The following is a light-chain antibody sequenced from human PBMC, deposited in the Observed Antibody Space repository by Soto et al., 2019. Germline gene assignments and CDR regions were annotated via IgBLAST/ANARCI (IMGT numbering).Light chain of an antibody. CDR1: ISDVGAYNL. CDR3: ASLTTTNFV. V-gene: IGLV2-14*01. J-gene: IGLJ1*01. CDR2: EVT. Sequence: QSSLNLPASVSGSPGQSITISCTGTISDVGAYNLVSWYQHLPDKAPKLIISEVTNRPSGVSDRFSGSKSGNTASLTISGLQAEDEADYYCASLTTTNFVFGSGTKVTVL.